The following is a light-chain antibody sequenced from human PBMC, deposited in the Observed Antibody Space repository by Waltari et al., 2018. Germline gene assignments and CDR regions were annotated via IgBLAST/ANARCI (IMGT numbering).Light chain of an antibody. Sequence: QSALTQPASVSGSPGQSITISCTGTSSDVGGYNLVSWYQQPPGKAPKLIIYEGNKWPSGVSHRCSGSKSGNTASLTISGLQAEDEADYYCCSFAGSTTWVFGGGTTLTVL. CDR3: CSFAGSTTWV. CDR2: EGN. J-gene: IGLJ3*02. CDR1: SSDVGGYNL. V-gene: IGLV2-23*01.